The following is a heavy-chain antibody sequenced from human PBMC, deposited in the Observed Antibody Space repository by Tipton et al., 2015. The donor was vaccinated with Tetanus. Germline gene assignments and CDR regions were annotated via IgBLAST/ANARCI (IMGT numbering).Heavy chain of an antibody. Sequence: SLRLSCAASGFTFSSYSMNWVRQAPGKGLEWVSSISSSSSYIYYADSVKGRFTISRDNAKNSLYLQMNSLRAEDTAVYYCARVWGDCSGGSCYYTYGMDVWGQGTTVTVSS. CDR3: ARVWGDCSGGSCYYTYGMDV. D-gene: IGHD2-15*01. V-gene: IGHV3-21*01. CDR1: GFTFSSYS. J-gene: IGHJ6*02. CDR2: ISSSSSYI.